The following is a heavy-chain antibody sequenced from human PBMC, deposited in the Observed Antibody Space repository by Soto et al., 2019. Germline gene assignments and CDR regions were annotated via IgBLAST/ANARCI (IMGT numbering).Heavy chain of an antibody. V-gene: IGHV4-34*01. CDR2: INHSGST. Sequence: SETLSLTCAVYGGSFSGYYWSWIRQPPGKGLEWIGEINHSGSTNYNPSLKSRVTISVDTSKNQFSLKLSSVTAADTAVYYCARVTGTIIYWYFDLWGRGTLVTVSS. CDR1: GGSFSGYY. J-gene: IGHJ2*01. D-gene: IGHD1-7*01. CDR3: ARVTGTIIYWYFDL.